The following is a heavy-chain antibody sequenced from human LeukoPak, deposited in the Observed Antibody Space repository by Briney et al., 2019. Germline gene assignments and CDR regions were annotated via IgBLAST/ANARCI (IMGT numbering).Heavy chain of an antibody. J-gene: IGHJ4*02. CDR1: GFTFSSYV. V-gene: IGHV3-23*01. CDR3: AKDWRRGYSYGFDY. CDR2: ISGSGGST. D-gene: IGHD5-18*01. Sequence: PGGSLRLSCAASGFTFSSYVMSWVRQAPGKGLEWVSAISGSGGSTYYADSVKGWFTISRDNSKNTLYLQMNSLRAEDTAVYYCAKDWRRGYSYGFDYWGQGTLVTVS.